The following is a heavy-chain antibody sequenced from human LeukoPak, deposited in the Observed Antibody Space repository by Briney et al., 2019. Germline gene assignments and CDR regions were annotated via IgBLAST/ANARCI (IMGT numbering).Heavy chain of an antibody. Sequence: ASVKVSCRASGYTFTAHYIHWVRQAPGQGLEWMGRINPNSGGTDSAQKFQGRVTMTTDTSMNTAYMELSRLKSDDTAVYYCARDLSGISSATDAFDMWGQGTMVTVSS. D-gene: IGHD1-14*01. J-gene: IGHJ3*02. CDR3: ARDLSGISSATDAFDM. V-gene: IGHV1-2*06. CDR1: GYTFTAHY. CDR2: INPNSGGT.